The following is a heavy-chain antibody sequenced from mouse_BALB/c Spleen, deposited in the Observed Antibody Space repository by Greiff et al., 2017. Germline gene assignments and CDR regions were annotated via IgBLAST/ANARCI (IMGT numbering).Heavy chain of an antibody. CDR1: GFNIKDTY. J-gene: IGHJ4*01. Sequence: EVQLQQSGAELVKPGASVKLSCTASGFNIKDTYMHWVKQRPEQGLEWIGRIDPANGNTKYDPKFQGKATITADTSSTTAYLQLSSLTSEDTAVYYCARYGRGGYAMDYWGQGTSVTVSS. D-gene: IGHD2-1*01. CDR2: IDPANGNT. V-gene: IGHV14-3*02. CDR3: ARYGRGGYAMDY.